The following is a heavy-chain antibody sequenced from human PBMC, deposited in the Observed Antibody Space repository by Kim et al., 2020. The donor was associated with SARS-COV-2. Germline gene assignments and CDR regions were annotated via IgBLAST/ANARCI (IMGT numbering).Heavy chain of an antibody. CDR2: IYGGGTGA. CDR3: AKFRGGTYNNYFLDY. CDR1: GFSFSSYA. J-gene: IGHJ4*01. Sequence: GGSLRLSCAASGFSFSSYAMSWVRQAPGKGLEWVSGIYGGGTGAHYADSAKGRFTISRDNGRNTLYLQMNSLRAEDTAVYYCAKFRGGTYNNYFLDYWG. D-gene: IGHD1-26*01. V-gene: IGHV3-23*03.